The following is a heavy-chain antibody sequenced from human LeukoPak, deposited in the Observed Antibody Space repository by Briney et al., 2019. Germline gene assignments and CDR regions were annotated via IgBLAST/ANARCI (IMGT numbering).Heavy chain of an antibody. CDR2: INPNSGGT. V-gene: IGHV1-2*02. Sequence: ASVKVSCKASGGTFSSYAISWVRQAPGQGLEWMGWINPNSGGTNYAQKFQGRVTMTRDTSISTAYMELSSLRSEDTAVYYCATPSQEGPGYSYYGMDVWGQGTSVTVSS. CDR3: ATPSQEGPGYSYYGMDV. J-gene: IGHJ6*02. CDR1: GGTFSSYA. D-gene: IGHD1-14*01.